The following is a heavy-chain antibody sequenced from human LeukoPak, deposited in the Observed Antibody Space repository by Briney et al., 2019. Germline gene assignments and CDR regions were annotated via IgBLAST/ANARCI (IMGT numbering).Heavy chain of an antibody. D-gene: IGHD1-26*01. CDR2: INHSGST. Sequence: PSETLSLTCTVSGGSISSYYWSWIRQPPGKGLEWIGEINHSGSTNYNPSLKSRVTISVDTSKNQFSLKLSSVTAADTAVYYCARFMSGSYALYFDYWGQGTLVTVSS. CDR3: ARFMSGSYALYFDY. J-gene: IGHJ4*02. V-gene: IGHV4-34*01. CDR1: GGSISSYY.